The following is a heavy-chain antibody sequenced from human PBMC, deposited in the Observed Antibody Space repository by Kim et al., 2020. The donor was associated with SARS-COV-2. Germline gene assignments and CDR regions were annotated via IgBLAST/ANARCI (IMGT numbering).Heavy chain of an antibody. Sequence: GGSLILSCAASRFIFSSYWMNWVPQSPAKGPEFLANIQQDGSVKYYLDSLHRRFAISTYNPNNSLSLLLYSLPFDYTAVYYCSRFPLLVSTPFPYF. CDR3: SRFPLLVSTPFPYF. J-gene: IGHJ4*01. V-gene: IGHV3-7*01. D-gene: IGHD3-16*01. CDR2: IQQDGSVK. CDR1: RFIFSSYW.